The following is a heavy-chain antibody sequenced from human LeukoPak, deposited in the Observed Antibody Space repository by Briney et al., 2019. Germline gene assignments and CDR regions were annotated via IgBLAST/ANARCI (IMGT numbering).Heavy chain of an antibody. CDR2: ISAYNGNT. CDR1: GYTFTSYG. D-gene: IGHD3-16*02. V-gene: IGHV1-18*01. J-gene: IGHJ4*02. Sequence: GASVTVSCKASGYTFTSYGISWVRQAPGQGLEWMGWISAYNGNTNYAQKLQGRVTMTTDTSTSTAYMELRSLRSDDTAVYYCARVYYDYVWGSYRPRGNYFDYWGQGTLVTVSS. CDR3: ARVYYDYVWGSYRPRGNYFDY.